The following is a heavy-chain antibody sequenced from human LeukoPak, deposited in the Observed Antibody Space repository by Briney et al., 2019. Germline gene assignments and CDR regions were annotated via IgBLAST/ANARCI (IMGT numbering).Heavy chain of an antibody. CDR3: AKGGRGRYCSSTSCYEKYYMDV. Sequence: GGSLRLSCAVSGFTFSSYEMNWVRQAPGKGLEWVSYISSSGSTIYYADSVKGRFTISRDNAKNSLYLQMNSLRAEDTAVYYCAKGGRGRYCSSTSCYEKYYMDVWGKGTTVTVSS. CDR2: ISSSGSTI. D-gene: IGHD2-2*01. J-gene: IGHJ6*03. V-gene: IGHV3-48*03. CDR1: GFTFSSYE.